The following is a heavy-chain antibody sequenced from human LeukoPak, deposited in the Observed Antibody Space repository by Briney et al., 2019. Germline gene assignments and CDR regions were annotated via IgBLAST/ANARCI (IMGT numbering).Heavy chain of an antibody. J-gene: IGHJ5*01. CDR3: ARHHGDHGSWFDS. CDR2: LNSLGQT. D-gene: IGHD4-17*01. Sequence: PGGSLRLSCFASGFTVSNYHMTWVRQAPGKGLEWVALLNSLGQTYYADSVKGRRTISRDNSKNTLDLQLNTLTADDSAVYSCARHHGDHGSWFDSWGQGTLVSVSS. CDR1: GFTVSNYH. V-gene: IGHV3-66*04.